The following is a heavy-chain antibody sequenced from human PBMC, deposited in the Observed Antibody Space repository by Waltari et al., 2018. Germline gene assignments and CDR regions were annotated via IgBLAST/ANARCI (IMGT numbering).Heavy chain of an antibody. CDR2: IKSGGSSK. CDR1: GFTFSCYW. Sequence: EVQLVESGGGLVQPGGSLRLSCAASGFTFSCYWMHWVRQDPGRGLVGVSRIKSGGSSKSDADSVNGRLTISRDNARNTLYLQRNSLGAEDTAVYDCARGGDSSSWYPGYFDYWGQGTLVTVSS. CDR3: ARGGDSSSWYPGYFDY. J-gene: IGHJ4*02. V-gene: IGHV3-74*01. D-gene: IGHD6-13*01.